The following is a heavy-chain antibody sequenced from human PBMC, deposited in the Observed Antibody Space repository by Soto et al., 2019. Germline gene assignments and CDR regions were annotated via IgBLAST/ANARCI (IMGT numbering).Heavy chain of an antibody. Sequence: EVQLVESGGGSVQPGGSLKLSCAASGFTFSGSAMHWVRQASGKGLEWVGRIGIKANNYATAYAASVKGRFIISRDDSKNTAHLQMNSLKTEDTAVYYCTGPFDCSGDACYSGWYYYYGMDVWGQGTTVTVSS. CDR3: TGPFDCSGDACYSGWYYYYGMDV. D-gene: IGHD2-15*01. CDR2: IGIKANNYAT. J-gene: IGHJ6*02. V-gene: IGHV3-73*01. CDR1: GFTFSGSA.